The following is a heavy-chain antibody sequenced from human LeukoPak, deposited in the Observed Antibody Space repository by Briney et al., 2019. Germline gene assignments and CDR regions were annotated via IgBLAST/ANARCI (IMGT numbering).Heavy chain of an antibody. D-gene: IGHD3-22*01. Sequence: SETLSLTCTVSGGSISSYYWSWIRQPPGKGLEWSGYIYYSGSTNYNPSLKSRVTISVDTSKNQFSLKLSSVTAADTAVYYCARDRYYYDSSGYSDAFDIWGQGTMVTVSS. CDR1: GGSISSYY. J-gene: IGHJ3*02. V-gene: IGHV4-59*01. CDR2: IYYSGST. CDR3: ARDRYYYDSSGYSDAFDI.